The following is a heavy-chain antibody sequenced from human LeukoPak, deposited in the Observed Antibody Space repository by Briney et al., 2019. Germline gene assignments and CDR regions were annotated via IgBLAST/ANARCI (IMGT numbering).Heavy chain of an antibody. CDR3: AKDRVPYYYYMDI. Sequence: PGGSLRLSCAASGFTVSSNYMSWVRQAPGKGLEWVSVIYSGGSTYYADSVKGRFTISRDNSKNTLYLQMNSLRAEDTAVYYCAKDRVPYYYYMDIWGKGTTVTVSS. D-gene: IGHD3-10*01. CDR2: IYSGGST. J-gene: IGHJ6*03. V-gene: IGHV3-53*01. CDR1: GFTVSSNY.